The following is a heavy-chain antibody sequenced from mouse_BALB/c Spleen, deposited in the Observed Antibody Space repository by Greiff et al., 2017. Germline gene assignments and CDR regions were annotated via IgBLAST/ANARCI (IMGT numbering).Heavy chain of an antibody. CDR3: ARHLNYYGSSYGLLAMDY. V-gene: IGHV4-1*02. CDR2: INPDSSTI. D-gene: IGHD1-1*01. J-gene: IGHJ4*01. CDR1: GFDFSRYW. Sequence: EVKVIESGGGLVQPGGSLKLSCAASGFDFSRYWMSWVRQAPGKGLEWIGEINPDSSTINYTPSLKDKFIISRDNAKNTLYLQMSKVRSEDTALYYCARHLNYYGSSYGLLAMDYWGQGTSVTVSS.